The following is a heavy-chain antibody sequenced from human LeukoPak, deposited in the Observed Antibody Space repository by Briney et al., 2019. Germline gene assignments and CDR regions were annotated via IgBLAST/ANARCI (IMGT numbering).Heavy chain of an antibody. CDR1: GYMFTNYA. CDR3: ARSYDYVWGSYRYYPYNWFDP. D-gene: IGHD3-16*02. Sequence: ASVKVSCKASGYMFTNYAMNWVRQAPGQGLEWMGWINTNTGNPTYAQGFTGRFVFSLDTSVSTAYLQISSLKAEDTAVYYCARSYDYVWGSYRYYPYNWFDPWGQGTLVTVSS. J-gene: IGHJ5*02. CDR2: INTNTGNP. V-gene: IGHV7-4-1*02.